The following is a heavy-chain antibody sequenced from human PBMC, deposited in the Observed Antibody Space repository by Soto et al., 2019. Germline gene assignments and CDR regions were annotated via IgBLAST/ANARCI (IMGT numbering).Heavy chain of an antibody. Sequence: SETLSLTCTVSGGSISSSSYYWGWIRQPPGKGLEWIGSIYYSGSTYYNPSLKSRVTISVNTSKNQFSLKLRSVTAADTAVYYCARHRGSGSYYDCFDDWGQGTLVTVSS. CDR3: ARHRGSGSYYDCFDD. J-gene: IGHJ4*02. CDR1: GGSISSSSYY. V-gene: IGHV4-39*01. CDR2: IYYSGST. D-gene: IGHD3-3*01.